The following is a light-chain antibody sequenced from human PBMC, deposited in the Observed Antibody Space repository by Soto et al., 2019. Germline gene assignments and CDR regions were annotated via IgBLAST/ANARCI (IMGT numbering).Light chain of an antibody. V-gene: IGLV2-23*01. CDR2: EAS. CDR3: CSYAGSNTWV. CDR1: SSDVGSYDL. Sequence: QPVLTQPASVSGSPGQSITISCTGSSSDVGSYDLVSWYQQHPDKAPKLMIYEASKRPSGVSNRFSGSKSGNTASLTISGLQAGDEADYYCCSYAGSNTWVFGGGTKLTVL. J-gene: IGLJ3*02.